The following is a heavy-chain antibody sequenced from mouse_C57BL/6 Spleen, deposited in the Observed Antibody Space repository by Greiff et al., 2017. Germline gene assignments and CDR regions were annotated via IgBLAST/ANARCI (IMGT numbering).Heavy chain of an antibody. CDR1: GYTFTSYG. CDR3: ARGIYYGNYPGYYFDY. CDR2: IYPRSGNT. D-gene: IGHD2-1*01. J-gene: IGHJ2*01. Sequence: QVQLQQSGAELARPGASVKLSCKASGYTFTSYGISWVKQRTGQGLEWIGEIYPRSGNTYYNEKFKGKATLTADKSSSTAYMELRSLTSEDSAVYFCARGIYYGNYPGYYFDYWGQGTTLTVSS. V-gene: IGHV1-81*01.